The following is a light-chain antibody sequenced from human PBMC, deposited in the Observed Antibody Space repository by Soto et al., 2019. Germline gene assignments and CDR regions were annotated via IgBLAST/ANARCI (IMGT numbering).Light chain of an antibody. CDR3: SSYAGSNTFA. Sequence: QSALTQPPSASGSPGQSVTISCTGTSSDVGGFNYVSWYQHHPGKAPKLMIYEVSKRPSGVPDRFSGSKSDSTASLTVSGLQAEDEADYYCSSYAGSNTFAFGTGTKLTVL. CDR2: EVS. CDR1: SSDVGGFNY. J-gene: IGLJ1*01. V-gene: IGLV2-8*01.